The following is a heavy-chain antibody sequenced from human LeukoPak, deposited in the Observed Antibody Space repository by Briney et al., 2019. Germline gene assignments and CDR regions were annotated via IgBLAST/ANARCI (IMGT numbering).Heavy chain of an antibody. CDR1: GFTFNSYS. J-gene: IGHJ4*02. D-gene: IGHD6-19*01. CDR3: ARILDSAWGELGY. Sequence: GGSLRLSCAASGFTFNSYSMNWVRQAPGKGLEWMAFIRSDGSNKYYADSVKGRFTISRDNSKNTLYLQMNSLRAEDTAVYYCARILDSAWGELGYWGQGTLVTVSS. V-gene: IGHV3-30*02. CDR2: IRSDGSNK.